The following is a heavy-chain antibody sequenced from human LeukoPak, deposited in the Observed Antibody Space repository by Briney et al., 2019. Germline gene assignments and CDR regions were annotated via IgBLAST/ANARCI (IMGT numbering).Heavy chain of an antibody. CDR1: GYTLTTYY. V-gene: IGHV1-2*02. CDR3: ARGYSSGWYLDYYYYYMDV. J-gene: IGHJ6*03. Sequence: ASVKVSCKASGYTLTTYYMHWVRQAPGQGLEWMGWINPNSGGTNYAQKFQGRVTMTRDTSISTAYMELSRLRSDDTAVYYCARGYSSGWYLDYYYYYMDVWGKGTTVTVSS. D-gene: IGHD6-19*01. CDR2: INPNSGGT.